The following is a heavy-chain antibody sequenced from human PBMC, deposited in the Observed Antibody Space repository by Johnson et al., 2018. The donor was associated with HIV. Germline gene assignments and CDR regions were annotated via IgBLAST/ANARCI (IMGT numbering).Heavy chain of an antibody. V-gene: IGHV3-74*02. CDR1: GFTFSSHW. CDR3: ARVTSPVTTARYGAFDI. Sequence: VQLVESGGGLVQPGGSLRLSCAASGFTFSSHWMHWVRQAPGKGLVWVSRINSDGSSTSYADSVKGRFIISRDNSKNTLYLQINSLRAEDTAVYYCARVTSPVTTARYGAFDIWGQGTMVTVSS. CDR2: INSDGSST. J-gene: IGHJ3*02. D-gene: IGHD4-17*01.